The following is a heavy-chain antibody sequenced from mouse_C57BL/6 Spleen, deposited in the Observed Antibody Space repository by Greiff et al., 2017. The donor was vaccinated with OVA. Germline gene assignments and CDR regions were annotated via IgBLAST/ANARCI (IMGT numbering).Heavy chain of an antibody. J-gene: IGHJ2*01. V-gene: IGHV1-64*01. CDR3: ARLARVDAGYFDY. Sequence: QVQLQQPGAELVKPGASVKLSCKASGYTFTSYWMDWVKQKHGQGLEWIGMIHPNSGSTNYNEKFKSKATLTVDKSSSTAYMQLSSLTSEDSAVYYYARLARVDAGYFDYWGQGTTLTVSS. CDR1: GYTFTSYW. CDR2: IHPNSGST.